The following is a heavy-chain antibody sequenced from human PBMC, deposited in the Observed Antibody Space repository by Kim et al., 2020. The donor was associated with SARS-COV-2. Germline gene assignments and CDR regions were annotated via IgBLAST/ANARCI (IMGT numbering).Heavy chain of an antibody. J-gene: IGHJ4*02. D-gene: IGHD3-10*01. Sequence: GTGYTTYSQKFQGRVTITRDTSASTAYMDLSSLRSEDMAVYYCARELRSGYWGQGTLVTVSS. V-gene: IGHV1-3*01. CDR2: GTGYT. CDR3: ARELRSGY.